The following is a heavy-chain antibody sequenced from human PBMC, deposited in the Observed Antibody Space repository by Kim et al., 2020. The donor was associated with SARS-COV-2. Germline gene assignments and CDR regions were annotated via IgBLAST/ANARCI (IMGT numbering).Heavy chain of an antibody. CDR3: TRRYNWNQGGGMDV. D-gene: IGHD1-20*01. J-gene: IGHJ6*02. V-gene: IGHV7-4-1*02. CDR2: INTNTGNP. CDR1: GYTFTSYA. Sequence: ASVKVSCKASGYTFTSYAMNWVRQAPGQGLEWMGWINTNTGNPTYAQGFTGRFVFSLDTSVSTAYLQISSLKAEDAAVYYCTRRYNWNQGGGMDVWGQGTTVTVSS.